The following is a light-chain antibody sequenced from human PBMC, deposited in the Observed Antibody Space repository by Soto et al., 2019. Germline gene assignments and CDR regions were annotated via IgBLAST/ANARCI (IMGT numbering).Light chain of an antibody. V-gene: IGLV2-14*01. CDR3: ISYAPSDTLVV. CDR1: SSD. J-gene: IGLJ2*01. Sequence: QSVLTQPASVSGSPGQSVTISCTGPSSDMSWYQHHPGKAPKLIISEITHRASGVSTRFSGSKSGNTASLTISGLQADDEADYYCISYAPSDTLVVFGGGTKLTVL. CDR2: EIT.